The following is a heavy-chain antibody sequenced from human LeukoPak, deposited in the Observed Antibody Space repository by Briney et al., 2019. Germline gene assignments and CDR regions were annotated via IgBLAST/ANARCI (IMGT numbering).Heavy chain of an antibody. Sequence: SETLSLTCTVSGGSISGWYWSWIRQPAGQGLEWIGHIYTSGSTNHNPSLKSRVTMSVDTSKNQFSLKLSSVTAADTAVYYCGRLYNYYMDVWGKGTTVTVSS. CDR3: GRLYNYYMDV. CDR2: IYTSGST. J-gene: IGHJ6*03. D-gene: IGHD3-10*01. V-gene: IGHV4-4*07. CDR1: GGSISGWY.